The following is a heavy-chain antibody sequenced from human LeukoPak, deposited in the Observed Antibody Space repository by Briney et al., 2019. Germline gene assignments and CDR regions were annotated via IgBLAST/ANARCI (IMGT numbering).Heavy chain of an antibody. CDR1: GGSMRSYY. J-gene: IGHJ5*02. Sequence: SETLSLTCTVSGGSMRSYYWSWIRQPPGKGLELIGYVYYSGTANYNPSLESRVTILVDTSKNQFSLNLSSVTAADTAVYYCARAIAAPPYNWFDPWGQGTLVTVSS. D-gene: IGHD6-13*01. CDR2: VYYSGTA. CDR3: ARAIAAPPYNWFDP. V-gene: IGHV4-59*08.